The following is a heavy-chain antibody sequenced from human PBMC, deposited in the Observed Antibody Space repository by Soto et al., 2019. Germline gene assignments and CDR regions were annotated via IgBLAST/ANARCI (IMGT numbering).Heavy chain of an antibody. V-gene: IGHV3-30-3*01. D-gene: IGHD2-2*03. CDR1: GFTFRSYA. CDR2: ISYDENNR. J-gene: IGHJ5*02. CDR3: ARAMDIGMASNDNWFDP. Sequence: GGSLRLSCAASGFTFRSYAMHWVRQAPGKGLEWVATISYDENNRYYTDSVKGRFTISRDNSKNTVYLQVNSLRDEDTAVYYCARAMDIGMASNDNWFDPWGQGTLVTVSS.